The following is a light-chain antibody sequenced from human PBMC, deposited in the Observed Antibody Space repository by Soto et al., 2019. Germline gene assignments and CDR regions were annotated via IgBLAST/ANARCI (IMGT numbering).Light chain of an antibody. CDR3: QQYNEWPLT. CDR2: GAS. CDR1: QSVSSN. J-gene: IGKJ4*01. Sequence: EIVMTQSPATLSVSPGERATISCRASQSVSSNLAWYQQKPGQAPRLLFYGASTRATGIPARFSGSGSGTEFTLTISSLQSEDFAVYYCQQYNEWPLTFGGGTKVDIK. V-gene: IGKV3-15*01.